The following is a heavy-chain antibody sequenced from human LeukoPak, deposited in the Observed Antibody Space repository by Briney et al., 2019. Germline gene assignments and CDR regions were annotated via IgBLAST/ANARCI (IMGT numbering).Heavy chain of an antibody. Sequence: PGGSLRLSCAASGFTFSSQSMSWVRQAPGKGLEWVSHISSSSTIYYADSVKGRFTISRDNAKNSLYLQMDSLRDEDTATYYCASRHNSTWTFDYWGQGTLVTVSS. D-gene: IGHD6-13*01. CDR2: ISSSSTI. J-gene: IGHJ4*02. V-gene: IGHV3-48*02. CDR1: GFTFSSQS. CDR3: ASRHNSTWTFDY.